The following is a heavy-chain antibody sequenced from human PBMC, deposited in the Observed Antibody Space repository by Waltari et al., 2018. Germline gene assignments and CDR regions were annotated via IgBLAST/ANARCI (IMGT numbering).Heavy chain of an antibody. J-gene: IGHJ4*02. V-gene: IGHV1-46*01. CDR3: ARVAPGPYYFDS. CDR1: GYTFANFH. Sequence: QVQLVQSGAEVKKPGASVNISCKASGYTFANFHIHWVRQAPGNGLEWMGKINPSGGSAGYPQKFQGRITMTREMSTGTVYMELSSLTYEDTAVYFCARVAPGPYYFDSWGQGTLVTVSS. CDR2: INPSGGSA.